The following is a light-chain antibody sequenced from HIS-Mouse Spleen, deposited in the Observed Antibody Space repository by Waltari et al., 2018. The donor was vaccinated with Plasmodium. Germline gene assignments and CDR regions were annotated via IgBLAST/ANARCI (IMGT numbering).Light chain of an antibody. Sequence: QSALTQPASVSGSPGPSITISCTGTSSDLGGSNYVSWYQQHPGKAPKLMIYDVSNRPSGVSNRFSGSKSGNTASLTISGLQAEDEADYYCSSYTSSSTLVFGGGTKLTVL. V-gene: IGLV2-14*03. CDR1: SSDLGGSNY. CDR3: SSYTSSSTLV. CDR2: DVS. J-gene: IGLJ2*01.